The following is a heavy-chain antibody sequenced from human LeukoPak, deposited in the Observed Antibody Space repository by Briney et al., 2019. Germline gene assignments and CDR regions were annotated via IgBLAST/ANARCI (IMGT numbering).Heavy chain of an antibody. Sequence: GGSLRLSCAASGFTFSSYWMHWVRQAPGKGLVWVSRINSDGSSTSYADSVKGRFTISRDNAKNTLYLQMNSLRAEDTAVYYCARGGSLAGDAFDIWGQGTMVTVSS. CDR1: GFTFSSYW. D-gene: IGHD6-13*01. CDR3: ARGGSLAGDAFDI. J-gene: IGHJ3*02. V-gene: IGHV3-74*01. CDR2: INSDGSST.